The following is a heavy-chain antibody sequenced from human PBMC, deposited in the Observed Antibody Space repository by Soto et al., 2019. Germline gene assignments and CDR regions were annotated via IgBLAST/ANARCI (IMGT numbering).Heavy chain of an antibody. CDR2: ISYDGSNK. V-gene: IGHV3-30*18. Sequence: VQLLESGGGLVQPGGSLRLSCAASGFIFSSYAMSWVRQAPGKGLEWVAVISYDGSNKYYADSVKGRFTISRDNSKNTLYLQMNSLRAEDTAVYYCAKGPRGWYWDYYYGMDVWGQGTTVTVSS. CDR1: GFIFSSYA. J-gene: IGHJ6*02. D-gene: IGHD6-19*01. CDR3: AKGPRGWYWDYYYGMDV.